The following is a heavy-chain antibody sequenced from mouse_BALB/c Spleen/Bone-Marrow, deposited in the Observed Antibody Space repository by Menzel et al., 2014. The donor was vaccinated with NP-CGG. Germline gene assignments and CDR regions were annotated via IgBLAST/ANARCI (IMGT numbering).Heavy chain of an antibody. CDR1: GYSFTTCW. J-gene: IGHJ4*01. CDR2: IHPSDSET. CDR3: ARRGRYGNYETMDY. V-gene: IGHV1-61*01. D-gene: IGHD2-10*02. Sequence: QVQLQQSGVKRVSPGASVKLSCKPLGYSFTTCWMTWVKQRPGQGLEGIGMIHPSDSETRLNQKFKDKATLTVDKSSSTAYMQLSSPTSEDSAVYYCARRGRYGNYETMDYWGQGTSVTVSS.